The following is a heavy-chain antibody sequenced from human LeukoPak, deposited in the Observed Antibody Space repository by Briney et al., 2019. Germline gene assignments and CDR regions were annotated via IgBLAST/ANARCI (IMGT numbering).Heavy chain of an antibody. V-gene: IGHV4-39*07. CDR1: GGSISSSSYY. CDR2: IYYSGST. J-gene: IGHJ6*03. CDR3: ARGSARRYSYQKHYYYMDV. Sequence: SETLSLTCTVSGGSISSSSYYWGWIRQPPGKGLEWIGSIYYSGSTYYNPSLKSRVTTSVDTSKNQFSLKLSSVTAADTAVYYCARGSARRYSYQKHYYYMDVWGKGTTVTVSS. D-gene: IGHD5-18*01.